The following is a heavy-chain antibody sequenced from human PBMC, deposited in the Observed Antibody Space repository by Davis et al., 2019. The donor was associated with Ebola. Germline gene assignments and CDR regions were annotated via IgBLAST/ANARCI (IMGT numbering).Heavy chain of an antibody. CDR3: ARSTVVTPGNNWFDP. D-gene: IGHD4-23*01. V-gene: IGHV4-59*01. CDR1: AGSISSYY. Sequence: SETLSLTCTVSAGSISSYYWSWIRQPPGKGLEWIGYIYYSGSTNYNPSLKSRVTISVDTSKNQFSLKLSSVTAADTAVYYCARSTVVTPGNNWFDPWGQGTLVTVSS. CDR2: IYYSGST. J-gene: IGHJ5*02.